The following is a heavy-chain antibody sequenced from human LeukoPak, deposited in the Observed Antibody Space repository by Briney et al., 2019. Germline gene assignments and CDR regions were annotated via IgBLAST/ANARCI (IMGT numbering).Heavy chain of an antibody. CDR3: AKGEGAYYYYGVDV. V-gene: IGHV3-23*01. D-gene: IGHD1-26*01. Sequence: GGSLRLSCAASGFTFSDYAMTWVRQAPGKRLEWVSSISGSGASTYYADSVKGRFTISRDISKNTLYLQMSSLRAEDAAVYYCAKGEGAYYYYGVDVWGQGTTVTVSS. CDR2: ISGSGAST. J-gene: IGHJ6*02. CDR1: GFTFSDYA.